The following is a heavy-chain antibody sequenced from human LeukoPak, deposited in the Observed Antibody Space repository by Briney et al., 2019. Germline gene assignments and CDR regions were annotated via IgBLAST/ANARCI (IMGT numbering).Heavy chain of an antibody. Sequence: ASVKVSCKASGYTFTGYYMHWVRQAPGQGLEWMGWINPNSGGTNYAQKFQGRVTMTRDTSISTAYMELSRLRSDDTAVYYCARDLSGIAVAVGFDYWGQGTLVTVSS. D-gene: IGHD6-19*01. CDR3: ARDLSGIAVAVGFDY. CDR2: INPNSGGT. V-gene: IGHV1-2*02. J-gene: IGHJ4*02. CDR1: GYTFTGYY.